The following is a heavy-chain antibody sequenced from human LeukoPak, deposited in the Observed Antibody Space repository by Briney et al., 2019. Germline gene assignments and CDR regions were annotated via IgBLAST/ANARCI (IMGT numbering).Heavy chain of an antibody. CDR1: GFTFSSYG. D-gene: IGHD3-22*01. V-gene: IGHV3-30*18. CDR2: ISYDGSNK. J-gene: IGHJ4*02. CDR3: AKPLYYYDSSGYRYGSYFDY. Sequence: PGRSLRLSCAASGFTFSSYGMHWVRQAPGKGLEWVAVISYDGSNKYYADSVKGRFTISRDNSKNTLYLQMNSLRAEDTAVYYCAKPLYYYDSSGYRYGSYFDYWGQGTLVTVSS.